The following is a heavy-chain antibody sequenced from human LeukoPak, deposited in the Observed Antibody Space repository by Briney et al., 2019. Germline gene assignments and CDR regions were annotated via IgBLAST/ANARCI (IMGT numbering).Heavy chain of an antibody. CDR3: ARDPTLPRKPLVEPSSLPDNWFDP. CDR2: IYTSGST. CDR1: GGSISSGSYY. V-gene: IGHV4-61*02. D-gene: IGHD6-6*01. J-gene: IGHJ5*02. Sequence: SETLSLICTVSGGSISSGSYYWSWIRQPAGKGLEWIGRIYTSGSTNYNPSLKSRVTMSVDTSKNQFSLKLSSVTAADTAVYYCARDPTLPRKPLVEPSSLPDNWFDPWGQGTLVTVSS.